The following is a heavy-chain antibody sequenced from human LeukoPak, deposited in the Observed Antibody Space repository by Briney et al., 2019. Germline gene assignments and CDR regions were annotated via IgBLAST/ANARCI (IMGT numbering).Heavy chain of an antibody. CDR2: INHSGST. Sequence: PSETLSLTCAVYGGSLSGYYWSWIREPPGKGLEWSGEINHSGSTNYNPSLKRRVTISVDTSKNQFSLKLSSVAAADTAVYYCASSGSYSHVDYWGQGTLVTVSS. CDR1: GGSLSGYY. D-gene: IGHD3-10*01. J-gene: IGHJ4*02. V-gene: IGHV4-34*01. CDR3: ASSGSYSHVDY.